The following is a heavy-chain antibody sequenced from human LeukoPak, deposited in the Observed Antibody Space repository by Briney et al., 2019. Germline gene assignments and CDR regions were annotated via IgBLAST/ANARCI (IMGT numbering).Heavy chain of an antibody. CDR1: GFTFSSYE. D-gene: IGHD2-2*01. Sequence: AGGSLRLSCAASGFTFSSYEMNWVRQAPGKGLEWVSYISSSGSTIYYADSVKGRFTISRDSAKNSLYLQMNSLRAEDTAVYYCATLGVVVVPAAIPNWFDPWGQGTLVTVSS. CDR3: ATLGVVVVPAAIPNWFDP. J-gene: IGHJ5*02. CDR2: ISSSGSTI. V-gene: IGHV3-48*03.